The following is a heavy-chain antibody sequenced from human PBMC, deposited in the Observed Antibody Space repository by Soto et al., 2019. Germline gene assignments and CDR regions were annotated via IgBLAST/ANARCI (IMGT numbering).Heavy chain of an antibody. V-gene: IGHV1-69*13. CDR3: ARRVNDSYLTNDFDY. CDR1: GGTFSSYA. J-gene: IGHJ4*02. D-gene: IGHD5-18*01. CDR2: IIPIFGTA. Sequence: ASVKVSCKASGGTFSSYAISWVRQAPGQGLEWMGGIIPIFGTANYAQKFQGRVTITADESTSTAYMELSSLRSEDTAVYYCARRVNDSYLTNDFDYWGQGTLVTVYS.